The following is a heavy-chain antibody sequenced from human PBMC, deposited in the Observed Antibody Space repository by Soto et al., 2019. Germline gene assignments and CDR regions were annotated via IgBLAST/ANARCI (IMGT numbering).Heavy chain of an antibody. CDR1: GGSFSGYY. D-gene: IGHD2-2*01. J-gene: IGHJ6*03. V-gene: IGHV4-34*01. Sequence: SETLSLTCAVYGGSFSGYYWSWIRQPPGKGLEWIGEINHSGSTNYNPSLKSRVTISVDTSKNQFSLKLSSVTAADTAVYYCARALLPDIVVVKEDYYYYYMDVWGKGTTVTVSS. CDR2: INHSGST. CDR3: ARALLPDIVVVKEDYYYYYMDV.